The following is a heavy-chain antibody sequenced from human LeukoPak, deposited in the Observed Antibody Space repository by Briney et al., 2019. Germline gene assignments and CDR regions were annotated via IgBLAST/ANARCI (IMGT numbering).Heavy chain of an antibody. CDR2: ISYDGSNK. V-gene: IGHV3-30-3*01. D-gene: IGHD1-1*01. J-gene: IGHJ2*01. CDR1: GFTFSSYA. Sequence: GGSLRLSCAASGFTFSSYAMHWVRQAPGKGLEWVAVISYDGSNKYYADSVKGRFTISRDNSKNTLYLQMNSLRVEDTAIYYCLKRGSDWTYWYFDLWGRGTRVTVSS. CDR3: LKRGSDWTYWYFDL.